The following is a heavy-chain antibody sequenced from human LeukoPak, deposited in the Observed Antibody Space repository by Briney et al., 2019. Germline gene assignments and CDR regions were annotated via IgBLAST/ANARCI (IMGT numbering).Heavy chain of an antibody. D-gene: IGHD3-10*01. CDR2: MYSDGTT. J-gene: IGHJ6*02. CDR1: GFSVSSNY. Sequence: GGSLRLSCAASGFSVSSNYMSWVRQAPGKGLEWVSVMYSDGTTSYADSVKGRFTTSRDNFKNTLDLQMNSLRAEDTAVYYCARDRRVYGSGSYSINYFYYGLDVWGQGTTVTVSS. CDR3: ARDRRVYGSGSYSINYFYYGLDV. V-gene: IGHV3-66*01.